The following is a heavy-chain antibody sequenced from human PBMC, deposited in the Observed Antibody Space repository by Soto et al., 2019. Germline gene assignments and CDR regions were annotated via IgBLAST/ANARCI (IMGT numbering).Heavy chain of an antibody. CDR3: ARQRGSYDSSGYAAVFDY. D-gene: IGHD3-22*01. Sequence: GESLKISCAASGFTFSGSAMHWVRQASGKGLEWVGRIRSRANTYATAYAASVKGRFTISRDDSKNTAYLQMNSLKTEDTAVYYCARQRGSYDSSGYAAVFDYWGQGTLVTVSS. CDR2: IRSRANTYAT. V-gene: IGHV3-73*01. J-gene: IGHJ4*02. CDR1: GFTFSGSA.